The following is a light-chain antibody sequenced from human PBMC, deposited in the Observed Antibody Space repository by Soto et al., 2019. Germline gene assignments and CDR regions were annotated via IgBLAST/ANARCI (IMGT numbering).Light chain of an antibody. CDR1: SSDVGAYNY. Sequence: QSALTQPASVSGSPGQSITISCTGSSSDVGAYNYVSWYQQYPGKAPRLLIFDVSNRPSGVSNRFSGSKSGNTASLTISGLQAEDEADYSCTSYTTSSTFVFGSGT. CDR2: DVS. J-gene: IGLJ1*01. V-gene: IGLV2-14*01. CDR3: TSYTTSSTFV.